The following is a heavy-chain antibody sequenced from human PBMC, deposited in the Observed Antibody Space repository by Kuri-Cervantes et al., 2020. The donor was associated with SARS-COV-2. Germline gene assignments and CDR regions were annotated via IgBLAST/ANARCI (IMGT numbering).Heavy chain of an antibody. D-gene: IGHD2-2*01. CDR2: TSSSSSYI. J-gene: IGHJ4*02. Sequence: ETLSLTCAASGFTFSSYSMNWVRQAPGKGLEWVSSTSSSSSYIYYADSVKGRFTISRDNAKNSLYLQMNSLRAEDTAVYYCARAPPAAAIFFDYWGQGTLVTVSS. CDR3: ARAPPAAAIFFDY. V-gene: IGHV3-21*01. CDR1: GFTFSSYS.